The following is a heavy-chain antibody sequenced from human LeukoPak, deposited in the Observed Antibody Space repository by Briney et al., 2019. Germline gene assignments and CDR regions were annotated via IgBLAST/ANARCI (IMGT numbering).Heavy chain of an antibody. D-gene: IGHD1-26*01. CDR2: IIPIFGTA. J-gene: IGHJ2*01. CDR1: GGTFSSYA. Sequence: SVKVSCKASGGTFSSYAISWVRQAPGQGLEWMGGIIPIFGTANYAQKFQGRVTITADESTSTAYMELSSLRSEDTAVYYCASASGSYRPRRPAVLPDLWGRGALVTVSS. CDR3: ASASGSYRPRRPAVLPDL. V-gene: IGHV1-69*13.